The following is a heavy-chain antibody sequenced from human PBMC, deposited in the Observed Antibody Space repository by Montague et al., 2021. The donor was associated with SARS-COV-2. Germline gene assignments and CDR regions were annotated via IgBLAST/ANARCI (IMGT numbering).Heavy chain of an antibody. Sequence: SGSTNYNPSLKSRVTISVDTSNNHFSLKLRSVTAADTAVYYCARRALGYCSSTSCETAFDIWGQGTMGTVSS. J-gene: IGHJ3*02. CDR3: ARRALGYCSSTSCETAFDI. CDR2: SGST. D-gene: IGHD2-2*01. V-gene: IGHV4-59*08.